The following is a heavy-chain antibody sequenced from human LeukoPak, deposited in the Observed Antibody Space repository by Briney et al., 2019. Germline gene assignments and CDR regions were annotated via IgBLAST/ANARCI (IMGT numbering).Heavy chain of an antibody. CDR2: ISAYNGNT. D-gene: IGHD2-2*01. V-gene: IGHV1-18*01. CDR3: ARGRIVVPAAIGEYFQH. Sequence: ASVKVSCKASGYTFTSYGINWVRQAPGQGLEWMGWISAYNGNTNYAQTLQGRVTMTTDTSTSTAYMELRSLRSDDTAVYYCARGRIVVPAAIGEYFQHWGQGTLVTVSS. CDR1: GYTFTSYG. J-gene: IGHJ1*01.